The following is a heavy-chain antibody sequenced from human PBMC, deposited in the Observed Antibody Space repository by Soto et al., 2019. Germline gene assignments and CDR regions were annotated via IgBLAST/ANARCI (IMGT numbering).Heavy chain of an antibody. Sequence: QVQLVESGGGVVQPGRPLRLSCAASGFTFSSYGMHWVRQAPGKGLEWGAVIWYDGSNKYYADSVKGRFTISRDNSKNTLYLQMNSLRAEDTAVYYCARDNYDSSGYYLGSAFDIWGQGTMVTVSS. CDR3: ARDNYDSSGYYLGSAFDI. J-gene: IGHJ3*02. CDR2: IWYDGSNK. CDR1: GFTFSSYG. D-gene: IGHD3-22*01. V-gene: IGHV3-33*01.